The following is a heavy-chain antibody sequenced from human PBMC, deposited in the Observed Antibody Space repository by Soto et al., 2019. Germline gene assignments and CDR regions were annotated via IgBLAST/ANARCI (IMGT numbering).Heavy chain of an antibody. Sequence: GGSLRLSCAASGFTFSSYGMHWVRQAPGKGLEWVAVIWSDGSNKYYADSVKGRFTISRDNSKNTLYLQMDSLRAEDTAVYYCARYYYDSSGYYPLWGQGTLVTVSS. CDR2: IWSDGSNK. J-gene: IGHJ4*02. CDR3: ARYYYDSSGYYPL. V-gene: IGHV3-33*01. CDR1: GFTFSSYG. D-gene: IGHD3-22*01.